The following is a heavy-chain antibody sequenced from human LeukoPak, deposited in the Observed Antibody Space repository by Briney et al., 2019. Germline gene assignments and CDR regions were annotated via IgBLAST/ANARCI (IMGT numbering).Heavy chain of an antibody. CDR1: GGTFSSYA. Sequence: SVKVSCKASGGTFSSYAISWVRQAPGQGLEWMGGIIPIFGTANYAQKFQGRVTITAAESTSTAYMELSSLRSEDTAVYYCARPVGASLYYFDYWGQGTLVTVSS. D-gene: IGHD1-26*01. CDR3: ARPVGASLYYFDY. J-gene: IGHJ4*02. CDR2: IIPIFGTA. V-gene: IGHV1-69*13.